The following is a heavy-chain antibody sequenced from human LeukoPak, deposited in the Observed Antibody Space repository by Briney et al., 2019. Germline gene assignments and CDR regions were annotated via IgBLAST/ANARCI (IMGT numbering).Heavy chain of an antibody. J-gene: IGHJ4*02. CDR1: GFTFSDYY. D-gene: IGHD6-6*01. CDR2: ISSSGSTI. Sequence: GGSLRLSCAASGFTFSDYYMSWIRQAPGKGLEWVSYISSSGSTIYYADSVKGRFTISRDNAKDSLHLQMNSLRAEDTAVYYCAREQYSSSSITFDYWGQGTLVTVSS. V-gene: IGHV3-11*01. CDR3: AREQYSSSSITFDY.